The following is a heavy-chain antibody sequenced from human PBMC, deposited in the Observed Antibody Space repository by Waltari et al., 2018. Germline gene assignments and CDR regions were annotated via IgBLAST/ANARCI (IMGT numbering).Heavy chain of an antibody. J-gene: IGHJ4*02. D-gene: IGHD3-3*01. CDR2: ISPSGGST. CDR3: ARGRFLEWLSNFDY. CDR1: GYTFTSYY. V-gene: IGHV1-46*01. Sequence: QVQLVQSGAEVKKPGASVKVSCKASGYTFTSYYMHWVRQAPGQGLEWMGRISPSGGSTSNAQKFQGRGTMTRETSTSTVYMELSSLGSEDTAVYYCARGRFLEWLSNFDYWGQGTLVTVSS.